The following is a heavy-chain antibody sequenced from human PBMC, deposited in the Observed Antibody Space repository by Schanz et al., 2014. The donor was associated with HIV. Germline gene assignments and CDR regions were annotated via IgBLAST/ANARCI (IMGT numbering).Heavy chain of an antibody. V-gene: IGHV3-7*01. J-gene: IGHJ3*02. D-gene: IGHD3-22*01. Sequence: EVRLVESGGGLVQSGGSLRLSCAASGFSFSNFWVTWVRQAPGKRLEWVANIKQDESEKYYADSVKGRFTISRDNAKNSLYLQMNSLRAEDTAVYYCVHDDSDNDGFDMWGQETMVTVSS. CDR2: IKQDESEK. CDR1: GFSFSNFW. CDR3: VHDDSDNDGFDM.